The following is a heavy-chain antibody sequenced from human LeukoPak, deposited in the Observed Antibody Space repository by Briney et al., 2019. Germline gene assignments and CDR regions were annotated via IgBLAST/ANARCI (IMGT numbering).Heavy chain of an antibody. Sequence: SETLSLTCTVSGGSISNYYWNWIRQPPGKGLEWIGYIYYTGSTNYNPSLKSRVTMSVDTSKNQFSLNLRSVTPEDTAVYYCARGAADSSSTSYYYYYYMDVWGKGTTVTVSS. CDR3: ARGAADSSSTSYYYYYYMDV. V-gene: IGHV4-59*01. CDR2: IYYTGST. J-gene: IGHJ6*03. CDR1: GGSISNYY. D-gene: IGHD6-6*01.